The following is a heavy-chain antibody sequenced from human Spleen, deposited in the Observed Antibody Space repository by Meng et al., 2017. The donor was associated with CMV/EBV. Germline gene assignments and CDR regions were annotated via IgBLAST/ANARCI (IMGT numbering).Heavy chain of an antibody. CDR1: GFTFSSYA. V-gene: IGHV3-15*01. CDR2: IKSNPDGGTT. D-gene: IGHD3-22*01. Sequence: GESLKISCAASGFTFSSYAMNWVRQAPGKGLELIGRIKSNPDGGTTDYAAPVKGRFTISRDDSKNTLYLQMNSLKTEDTAVYYCTTNNHYYDSSGYLNDAFDIWGQGTMVTVSS. J-gene: IGHJ3*02. CDR3: TTNNHYYDSSGYLNDAFDI.